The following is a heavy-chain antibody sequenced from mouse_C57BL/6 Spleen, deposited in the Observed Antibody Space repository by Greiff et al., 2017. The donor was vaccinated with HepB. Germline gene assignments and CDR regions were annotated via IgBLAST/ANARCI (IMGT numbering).Heavy chain of an antibody. CDR3: TPYYYGSSYWFAY. D-gene: IGHD1-1*01. CDR1: GFNIKDDY. V-gene: IGHV14-4*01. CDR2: IDPENGDT. Sequence: LVESGAELVRPGASVKLSCTASGFNIKDDYMHWVKQRPEQGLEWIGWIDPENGDTEYASKFQGKATIKADTSSNTAYLQLSSLTSEDTAVYYCTPYYYGSSYWFAYWGQGTLVTVSA. J-gene: IGHJ3*01.